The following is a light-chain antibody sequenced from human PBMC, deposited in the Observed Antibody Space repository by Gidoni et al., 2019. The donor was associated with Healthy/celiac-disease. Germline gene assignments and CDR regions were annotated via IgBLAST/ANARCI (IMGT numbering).Light chain of an antibody. CDR3: QQYGSSRGT. J-gene: IGKJ3*01. Sequence: EIVLTQSPGTLSLSPGERATLSCRASQSVSSSYLAWYQQKPGQAPRLLIWGASSRATGIPGRFSGSGSGTGFTLTISRVGPEDFAVYYWQQYGSSRGTFGPGTKVDIK. CDR2: GAS. V-gene: IGKV3-20*01. CDR1: QSVSSSY.